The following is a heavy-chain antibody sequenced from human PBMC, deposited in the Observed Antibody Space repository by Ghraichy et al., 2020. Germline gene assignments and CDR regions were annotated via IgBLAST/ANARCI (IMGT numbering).Heavy chain of an antibody. D-gene: IGHD2-15*01. J-gene: IGHJ1*01. V-gene: IGHV4-39*01. Sequence: SETLSLTCTVSGDSVTSTSLFWDWIRQPPGKGLEWIGSVDYSGSAYYNPSLKSRFLISVDTSKNQFSLRLTSVTAADTAIYYCSAYCNSGGCYTTFLHWGQGSTVTVTS. CDR1: GDSVTSTSLF. CDR2: VDYSGSA. CDR3: SAYCNSGGCYTTFLH.